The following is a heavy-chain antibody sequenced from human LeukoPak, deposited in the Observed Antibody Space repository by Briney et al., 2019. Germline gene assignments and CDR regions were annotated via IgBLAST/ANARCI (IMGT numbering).Heavy chain of an antibody. Sequence: GGSLTLSCAASGFAFTNAWMSWVRQAPGKGLEWVGRIKTKTDGETTDYAAPVKGRFTVSRDDSKNTLDLQMNSLKTEDTAVYYCTRYGGYGVFDYWGRGTLVTVSS. CDR1: GFAFTNAW. J-gene: IGHJ4*02. D-gene: IGHD4-17*01. V-gene: IGHV3-15*01. CDR3: TRYGGYGVFDY. CDR2: IKTKTDGETT.